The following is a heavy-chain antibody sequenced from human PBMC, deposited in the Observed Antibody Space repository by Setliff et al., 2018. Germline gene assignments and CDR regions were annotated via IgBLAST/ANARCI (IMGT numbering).Heavy chain of an antibody. V-gene: IGHV4-38-2*02. CDR3: ARDGPGRGVDY. Sequence: PSETLSLTCTVSGYSISSGYYWGWIRQPPGKGLEWIGNMYHSGSVYYNPSLKSRVTISVDTSKNQFSLKLSSVTAADTAVYYCARDGPGRGVDYWGQGTLVTVSS. CDR2: MYHSGSV. D-gene: IGHD1-26*01. CDR1: GYSISSGYY. J-gene: IGHJ4*02.